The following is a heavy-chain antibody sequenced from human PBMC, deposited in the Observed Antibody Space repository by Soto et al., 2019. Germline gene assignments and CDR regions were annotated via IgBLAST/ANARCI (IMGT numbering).Heavy chain of an antibody. CDR2: ISYDGSKK. Sequence: QVQLVESGGGVVQPGGSLRLSCAASGFTFSHYGIHWVRQAPGKGLEWLAVISYDGSKKHYADSVKGRFTVSRDNSKNTLYLQMNSLRAEDTAGYFCARYSGKYQGPIDYWGQGTLVTVSS. CDR3: ARYSGKYQGPIDY. D-gene: IGHD1-26*01. V-gene: IGHV3-30*03. CDR1: GFTFSHYG. J-gene: IGHJ4*02.